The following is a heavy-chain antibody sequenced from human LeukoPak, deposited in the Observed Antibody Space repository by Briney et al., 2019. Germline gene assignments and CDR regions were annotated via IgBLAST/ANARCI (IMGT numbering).Heavy chain of an antibody. J-gene: IGHJ3*02. CDR2: ISAYNGNT. CDR1: GYTFTSYG. D-gene: IGHD3-22*01. V-gene: IGHV1-18*01. CDR3: ARGDYYDSSGSIDAFDI. Sequence: GASVKVSGKASGYTFTSYGISWVRQAPGQGLEWMGWISAYNGNTNYAQKLQGRVTITRDTSISTAYMELRSLRSDDTAVYYCARGDYYDSSGSIDAFDIWGQGTMVTVSS.